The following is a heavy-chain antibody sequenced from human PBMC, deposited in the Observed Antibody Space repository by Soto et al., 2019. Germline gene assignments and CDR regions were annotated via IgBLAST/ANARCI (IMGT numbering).Heavy chain of an antibody. CDR2: ISSSSSTI. Sequence: EVQVVESGGGLLQPGGSLRLSCAASGFTFSSNSMNWVRQAPGKGLEWISYISSSSSTIYADSVKGRFTISRDNAKNSLYLQMYSLRDEDTAVYYCARVIWSGHLTSDLWRQGTLVTVSS. J-gene: IGHJ5*02. CDR1: GFTFSSNS. D-gene: IGHD3-3*01. CDR3: ARVIWSGHLTSDL. V-gene: IGHV3-48*02.